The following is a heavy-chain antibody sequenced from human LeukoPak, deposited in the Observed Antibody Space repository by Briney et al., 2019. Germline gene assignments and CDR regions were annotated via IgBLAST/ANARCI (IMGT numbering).Heavy chain of an antibody. CDR1: GFTFSSYA. CDR3: SKDRSCINDECQGDFDY. J-gene: IGHJ4*02. V-gene: IGHV3-23*01. Sequence: GGSLRLSCAASGFTFSSYAMSWVRQAPGKGLEWVSAISGSGGSTYYADSVKGRFTISRDNSKNTVYLQMNSLRAEETAVYYCSKDRSCINDECQGDFDYWGQGTLVSVSS. CDR2: ISGSGGST. D-gene: IGHD2-8*01.